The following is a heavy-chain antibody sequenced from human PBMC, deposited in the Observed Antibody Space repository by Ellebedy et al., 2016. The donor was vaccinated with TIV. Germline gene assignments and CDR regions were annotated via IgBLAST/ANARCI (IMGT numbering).Heavy chain of an antibody. CDR3: ARRGSYGDYAVQVNSWFDR. D-gene: IGHD3-16*01. Sequence: GESLKISCVASGFSFRSNWMSWVRQAPGKGLGGVANIYQDGSPKYYVDSVKGRFTISRDNAKNSLFLQMNSLRVEDTAVYYCARRGSYGDYAVQVNSWFDRWGRGTLVSVSS. V-gene: IGHV3-7*01. CDR2: IYQDGSPK. CDR1: GFSFRSNW. J-gene: IGHJ5*02.